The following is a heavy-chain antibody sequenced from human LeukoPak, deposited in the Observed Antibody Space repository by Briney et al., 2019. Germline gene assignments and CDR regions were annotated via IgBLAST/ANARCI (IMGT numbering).Heavy chain of an antibody. Sequence: GGSLRLSCAASGFIFSTYEINWVRQAPGKGLEWVSCISTSGDTTYYADSVEGRFTVSRDNAKNSLFMQMNSLRAEDTGIYYCARGAGYVFDYWGQGTPVAISS. D-gene: IGHD2-15*01. CDR3: ARGAGYVFDY. V-gene: IGHV3-48*03. CDR1: GFIFSTYE. J-gene: IGHJ4*02. CDR2: ISTSGDTT.